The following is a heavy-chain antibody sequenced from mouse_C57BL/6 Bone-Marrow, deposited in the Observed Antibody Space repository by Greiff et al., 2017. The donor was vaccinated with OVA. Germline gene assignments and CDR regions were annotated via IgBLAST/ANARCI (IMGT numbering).Heavy chain of an antibody. CDR3: LYDGYYGWFAY. CDR1: GFTFSDYG. D-gene: IGHD2-3*01. CDR2: ISSGSSTI. J-gene: IGHJ3*01. Sequence: EVKLVESGGGLVKPGGSLKLSCAASGFTFSDYGLHWVRQAPEKGLEWVAYISSGSSTIYYADTVKGRFTISRDNAKNTLFLQMTSLRSEDTAVYYCLYDGYYGWFAYWGQGTLVTVSA. V-gene: IGHV5-17*01.